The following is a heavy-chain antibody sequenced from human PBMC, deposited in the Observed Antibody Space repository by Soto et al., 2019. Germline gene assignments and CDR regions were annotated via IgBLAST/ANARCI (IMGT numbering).Heavy chain of an antibody. J-gene: IGHJ4*02. CDR3: AREVDSYYYDSSGYYY. Sequence: ASVKVSCKASGYTFTSYGISWVRQAPGQGLEWMGWISAYNGNTNYAQKLQGRVTMTTDTSTSTAYMELRSLRSDDRAVYYCAREVDSYYYDSSGYYYWGQGTLVTVSS. V-gene: IGHV1-18*01. CDR2: ISAYNGNT. D-gene: IGHD3-22*01. CDR1: GYTFTSYG.